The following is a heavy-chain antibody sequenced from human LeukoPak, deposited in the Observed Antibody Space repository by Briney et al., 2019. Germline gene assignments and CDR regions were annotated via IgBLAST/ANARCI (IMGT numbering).Heavy chain of an antibody. J-gene: IGHJ4*02. Sequence: SQTRSPTCAIAGDSVSSNSAAWNWIRQSPSRGLEWLGRTYYRSKWYNDYAVSVKSRITINPDTSKNQFSLQLNSVTPEDTAVYYCARSSESLTGNLLQIDYWGQGTLVTVSS. CDR2: TYYRSKWYN. CDR3: ARSSESLTGNLLQIDY. V-gene: IGHV6-1*01. CDR1: GDSVSSNSAA. D-gene: IGHD3-22*01.